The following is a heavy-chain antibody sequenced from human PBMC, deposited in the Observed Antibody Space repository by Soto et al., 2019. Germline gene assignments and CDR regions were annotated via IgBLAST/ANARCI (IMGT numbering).Heavy chain of an antibody. CDR2: IGGSGDST. V-gene: IGHV3-23*01. Sequence: EVQLLDSGGTLVQPGGSLRLSCAASGFTFSRYAMSWVRQAPGKGLEWVSAIGGSGDSTHYADSVKGRFTISRDNSKNAVYLKMNSVRVEDTAGYYCAKDFRGVNSVEHFQHWGQGTLVTVSS. D-gene: IGHD2-21*01. J-gene: IGHJ1*01. CDR3: AKDFRGVNSVEHFQH. CDR1: GFTFSRYA.